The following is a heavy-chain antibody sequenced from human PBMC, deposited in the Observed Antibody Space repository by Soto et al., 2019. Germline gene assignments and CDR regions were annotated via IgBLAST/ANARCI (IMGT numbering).Heavy chain of an antibody. CDR1: GGSVSSGSYY. CDR2: IYYSGST. V-gene: IGHV4-61*01. Sequence: PSETLSLTCTVSGGSVSSGSYYWSWIRQPPGKGQERIGYIYYSGSTNYNPSLKSRVTISVDTSKNQFSLKLSSVTAADTAVYYCARWSLDGYRSPTGFDPWGQGTLVTVSS. J-gene: IGHJ5*02. CDR3: ARWSLDGYRSPTGFDP. D-gene: IGHD1-1*01.